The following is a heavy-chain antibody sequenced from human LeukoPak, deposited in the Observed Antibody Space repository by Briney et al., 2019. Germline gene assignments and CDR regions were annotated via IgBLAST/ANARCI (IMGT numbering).Heavy chain of an antibody. CDR3: ARESGTRPFLGD. CDR1: GFTFSSYA. CDR2: ISYDGSNK. J-gene: IGHJ4*02. Sequence: GGSLRLSCAASGFTFSSYAMHWVRQAPGKGLEWVAVISYDGSNKYYADSVKGRFTISRDNSKNTLYLQMNSLRAEDTAVYYCARESGTRPFLGDWGQGTLVTVSS. D-gene: IGHD3-3*01. V-gene: IGHV3-30*04.